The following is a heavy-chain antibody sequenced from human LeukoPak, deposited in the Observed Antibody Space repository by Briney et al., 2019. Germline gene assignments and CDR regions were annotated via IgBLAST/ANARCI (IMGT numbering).Heavy chain of an antibody. Sequence: SETLSLTCTVSRGSISSSSYYWGWIRQPPGKGLEWIGSIYYSGSTYYNPSLKSRVTISVDTSKNQFSLKLSSVTAADTAVYYCARVYSSSYYFDYWGQGTLVTVSS. CDR2: IYYSGST. D-gene: IGHD6-6*01. V-gene: IGHV4-39*01. J-gene: IGHJ4*02. CDR3: ARVYSSSYYFDY. CDR1: RGSISSSSYY.